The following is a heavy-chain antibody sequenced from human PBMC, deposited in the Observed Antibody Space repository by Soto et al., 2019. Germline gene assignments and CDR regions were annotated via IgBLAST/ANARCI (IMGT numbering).Heavy chain of an antibody. Sequence: GGSLRLSCAASGFTFSSYSMNWVRQAPGKGLEWVSSISSSSSYIYYADSVKGRFTISRDNAKNSLYLQMNSLRAEDTAVYYCARDTETYNWNYCFDYWGQGTLVTVSS. CDR3: ARDTETYNWNYCFDY. D-gene: IGHD1-7*01. CDR2: ISSSSSYI. CDR1: GFTFSSYS. V-gene: IGHV3-21*01. J-gene: IGHJ4*02.